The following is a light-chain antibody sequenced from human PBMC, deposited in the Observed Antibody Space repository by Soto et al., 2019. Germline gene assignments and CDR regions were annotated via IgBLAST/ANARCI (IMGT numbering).Light chain of an antibody. J-gene: IGKJ1*01. V-gene: IGKV3-20*01. CDR1: QSVSSSW. Sequence: EIVLTQSPGTLSLSPAERATLSCRASQSVSSSWLAWYQQKPGQAPRLLIYGASSMATGVPDRFSGSGSGTDFTLTITRLEPEDSAVFYCQQYGGPPWTFGQGTKVEIK. CDR3: QQYGGPPWT. CDR2: GAS.